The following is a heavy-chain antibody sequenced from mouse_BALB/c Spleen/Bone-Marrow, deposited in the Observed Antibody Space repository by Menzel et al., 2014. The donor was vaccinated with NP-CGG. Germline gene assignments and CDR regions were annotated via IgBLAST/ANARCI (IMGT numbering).Heavy chain of an antibody. CDR3: ARHAYYDQTEVSFVY. CDR2: ISGDGRYT. V-gene: IGHV5-9-2*01. Sequence: EVQLVESGGGLVKSGGSLKLSCAASGFSFSNYGMSWVRQTPEKRLGWVATISGDGRYTFYSDSVKGRFTISRDNAKNNLYLQLSSLRSEDTALYYCARHAYYDQTEVSFVYWGQGTLVTVSA. J-gene: IGHJ3*01. D-gene: IGHD2-4*01. CDR1: GFSFSNYG.